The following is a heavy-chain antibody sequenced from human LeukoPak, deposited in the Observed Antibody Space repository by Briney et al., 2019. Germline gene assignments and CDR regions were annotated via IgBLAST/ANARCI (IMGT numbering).Heavy chain of an antibody. CDR2: IKQDGSEK. D-gene: IGHD6-13*01. V-gene: IGHV3-7*01. CDR3: TCRELPYDSNWYGDY. J-gene: IGHJ4*02. CDR1: GFTFNNYW. Sequence: PGGSLRLSCAASGFTFNNYWMTWVRQAPGKGLEWVANIKQDGSEKYYVDSVKGRFTISRDNAKKSLYLQMNSLRAEDTAVYYCTCRELPYDSNWYGDYWGQGTLVTVSS.